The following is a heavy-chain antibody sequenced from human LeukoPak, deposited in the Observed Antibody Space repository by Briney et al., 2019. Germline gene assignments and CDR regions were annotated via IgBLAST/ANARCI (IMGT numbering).Heavy chain of an antibody. V-gene: IGHV1-8*01. CDR3: ARGGSLVRGIIIQGNAFDI. CDR1: GYTFTSYD. D-gene: IGHD3-10*01. Sequence: GASVKVSCKASGYTFTSYDINWVRQATGQGLEWMGWMNPNSGNTGYAQKFQGRVTMTRNTSISTAYMELSSLRSEDTAVYYCARGGSLVRGIIIQGNAFDIWGQGTMVTVSS. J-gene: IGHJ3*02. CDR2: MNPNSGNT.